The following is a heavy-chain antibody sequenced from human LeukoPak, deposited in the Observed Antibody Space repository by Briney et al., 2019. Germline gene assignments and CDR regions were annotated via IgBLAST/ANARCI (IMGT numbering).Heavy chain of an antibody. J-gene: IGHJ4*02. V-gene: IGHV4-30-4*08. CDR1: GGSISSGDYY. D-gene: IGHD6-6*01. Sequence: SETLSLTCTVSGGSISSGDYYWSWIRQPPGKGLESIGYIYYSGSTYYNPSLKSRVTISVDTSKNQFSLKLSSVTAADTAVYYCAQGGDYSSSSVFDYWGQGTLVTVSS. CDR2: IYYSGST. CDR3: AQGGDYSSSSVFDY.